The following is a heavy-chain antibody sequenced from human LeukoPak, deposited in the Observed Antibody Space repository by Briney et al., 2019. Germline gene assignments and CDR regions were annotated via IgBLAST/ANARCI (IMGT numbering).Heavy chain of an antibody. CDR2: IRQDGSEK. CDR1: GFTFSSYW. V-gene: IGHV3-7*03. J-gene: IGHJ4*02. D-gene: IGHD3-22*01. CDR3: ARVQRFITMIVVVAYFDY. Sequence: GGSLRHACAASGFTFSSYWMSWVRQAPRKGLEWVANIRQDGSEKDYVDSVKGRFTISRDNAKNSLYLQMNSLRAEDTAVYYCARVQRFITMIVVVAYFDYWGQGTLVTVSS.